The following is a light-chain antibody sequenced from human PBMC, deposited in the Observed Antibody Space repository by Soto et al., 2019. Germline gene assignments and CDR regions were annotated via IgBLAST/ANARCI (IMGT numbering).Light chain of an antibody. CDR1: QDIGNS. V-gene: IGKV1-33*01. CDR3: QQYGSLPIT. Sequence: DIQMTQSPSSLSGSVGDRVTITCHASQDIGNSVNWYQQKPGKAPKLLLSAASNLETGDPLRFSGSGSGTDFAFIISSLQPEDVATYFCQQYGSLPITFGQGTRLEIK. J-gene: IGKJ5*01. CDR2: AAS.